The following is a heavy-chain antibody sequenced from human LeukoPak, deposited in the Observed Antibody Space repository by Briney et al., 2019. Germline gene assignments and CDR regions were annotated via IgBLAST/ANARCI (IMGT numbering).Heavy chain of an antibody. CDR1: GGSIGIYY. CDR3: ARRGGSESYLFDF. V-gene: IGHV4-59*08. Sequence: SETLSLTCSVSGGSIGIYYWSWIRQSPGKGLEWIVHISSSGSTNCKPSLLSRLTMSVDTYKNQFSLNLTSVTAADTAVYYCARRGGSESYLFDFWGQGTLVTVAS. D-gene: IGHD3-10*01. CDR2: ISSSGST. J-gene: IGHJ4*02.